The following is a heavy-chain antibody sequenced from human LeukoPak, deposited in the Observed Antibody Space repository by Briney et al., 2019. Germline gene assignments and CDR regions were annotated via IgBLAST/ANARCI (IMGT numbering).Heavy chain of an antibody. CDR2: IYYSGST. Sequence: SETLSLTCTVSVGSISSSSYSWGWIRQPPGKGLEWIGSIYYSGSTYYNPSLKSRVTISVDTSKNQFSLKLSSVTAADTAVYYCASTYYYDSSGYYYFDYWGQGTLVTVPS. J-gene: IGHJ4*02. V-gene: IGHV4-39*01. D-gene: IGHD3-22*01. CDR3: ASTYYYDSSGYYYFDY. CDR1: VGSISSSSYS.